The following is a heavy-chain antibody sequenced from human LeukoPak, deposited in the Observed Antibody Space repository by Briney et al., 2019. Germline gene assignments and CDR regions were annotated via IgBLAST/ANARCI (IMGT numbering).Heavy chain of an antibody. D-gene: IGHD5-24*01. CDR1: GFTFSSYA. CDR2: ISGSGGST. V-gene: IGHV3-23*01. J-gene: IGHJ4*02. CDR3: ARTGLQSKGYFDI. Sequence: QTGGSLRLSCAASGFTFSSYAMSWVRQAPGKGLEWVSAISGSGGSTYYADSVKGRFTISRHDSKKTVYLQMNSLKPEDTAVYYCARTGLQSKGYFDIWGQGTLVTVSS.